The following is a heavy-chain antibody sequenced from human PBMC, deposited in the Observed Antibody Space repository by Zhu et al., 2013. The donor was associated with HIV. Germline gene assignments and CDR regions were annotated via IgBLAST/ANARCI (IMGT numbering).Heavy chain of an antibody. CDR3: ALNYFFHYMDV. CDR2: ISAYNGNT. Sequence: QVQLVQSGAEVKKPGASVKVSCKASGFTFTSYAFNWVRQAPGQGLEWMGWISAYNGNTNYAQKLQGRVTMTRDTSTSTAYMELRSLTSDDTAVYYCALNYFFHYMDVWGKGTTVTVSS. J-gene: IGHJ6*03. CDR1: GFTFTSYA. V-gene: IGHV1-18*01.